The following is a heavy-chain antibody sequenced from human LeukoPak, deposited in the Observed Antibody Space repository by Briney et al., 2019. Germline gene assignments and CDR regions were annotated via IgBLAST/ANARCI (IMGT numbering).Heavy chain of an antibody. J-gene: IGHJ4*02. CDR1: RFTFSDYS. CDR3: ARARGGRTYSEPGGYPVFDS. D-gene: IGHD3-10*01. V-gene: IGHV3-48*04. CDR2: ISNDLTTI. Sequence: GGYLSLYCVASRFTFSDYSLTWLRPASGHGLEWFAYISNDLTTIHYAASVKGRFTISRDNARNSLYLQLDSLRGDDTAVYYCARARGGRTYSEPGGYPVFDSRGQGTLVTVSS.